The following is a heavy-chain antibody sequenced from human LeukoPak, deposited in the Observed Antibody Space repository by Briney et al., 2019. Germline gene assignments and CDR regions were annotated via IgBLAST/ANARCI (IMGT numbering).Heavy chain of an antibody. CDR1: GYTLTELS. V-gene: IGHV1-2*02. CDR2: INPNSGGT. Sequence: ASVKVSCKVSGYTLTELSMHWVRQAPGQGLEWMGWINPNSGGTNFAQKFQGRVTMARDTSISTAYMELSRLTSDDTAVYYCARPPALYRGDAFDIWGQGTMVTVSS. D-gene: IGHD2-15*01. CDR3: ARPPALYRGDAFDI. J-gene: IGHJ3*02.